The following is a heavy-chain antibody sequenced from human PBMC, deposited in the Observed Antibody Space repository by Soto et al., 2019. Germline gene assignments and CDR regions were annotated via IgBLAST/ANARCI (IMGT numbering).Heavy chain of an antibody. CDR1: GFTFSSYN. CDR2: ISSSGSTI. D-gene: IGHD3-22*01. Sequence: GGSLRLSCAASGFTFSSYNMNWVRQAPGKGLEWVSYISSSGSTIYYADSVKGRFTISRDNAKNSLYLQMNSLRAEDTVVYYCARVAYYYDSSGYFYWGQGTLVTVSS. J-gene: IGHJ4*02. V-gene: IGHV3-48*01. CDR3: ARVAYYYDSSGYFY.